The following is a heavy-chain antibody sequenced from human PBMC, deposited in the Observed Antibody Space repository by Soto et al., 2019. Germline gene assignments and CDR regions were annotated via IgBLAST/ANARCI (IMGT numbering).Heavy chain of an antibody. J-gene: IGHJ4*02. V-gene: IGHV1-18*01. CDR3: ARREDYYGSGDYDY. D-gene: IGHD3-10*01. Sequence: ASVKVSCKASGYTFTSYGISWVRQAPGQGLEWMGWISAYNGNTNYAQKLQGRVTMTTDTSTSTAYMELRSLRSDDTAVYYCARREDYYGSGDYDYWGQGTLVTVSS. CDR1: GYTFTSYG. CDR2: ISAYNGNT.